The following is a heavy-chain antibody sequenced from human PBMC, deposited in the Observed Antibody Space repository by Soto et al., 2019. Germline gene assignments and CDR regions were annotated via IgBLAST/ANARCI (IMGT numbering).Heavy chain of an antibody. Sequence: GGSLRLSCAASGFTFSSYGMHWVRQAPGKGLEWVAVISYDGSNKYYADSVKGRFTISRDNSKNTLYLQMNSLRAEDTAVYYCAKPPAYCGGDCYSYFDYWGQGTLVTVSS. CDR3: AKPPAYCGGDCYSYFDY. CDR2: ISYDGSNK. J-gene: IGHJ4*02. CDR1: GFTFSSYG. D-gene: IGHD2-21*02. V-gene: IGHV3-30*18.